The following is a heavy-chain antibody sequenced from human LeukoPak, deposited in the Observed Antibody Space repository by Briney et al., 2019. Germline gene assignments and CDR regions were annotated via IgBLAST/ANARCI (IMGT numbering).Heavy chain of an antibody. J-gene: IGHJ4*02. CDR3: ASPSGRFDY. CDR2: ISSSSSTI. V-gene: IGHV3-48*01. CDR1: GFPFSSYS. Sequence: PGGSLRLSCAASGFPFSSYSMNWVRQAPGKGLEWVSYISSSSSTIYYADSVKGRFTISRDNAKNSLYLQMNSLRAEDTAVYYCASPSGRFDYWGQGTLVTVSS.